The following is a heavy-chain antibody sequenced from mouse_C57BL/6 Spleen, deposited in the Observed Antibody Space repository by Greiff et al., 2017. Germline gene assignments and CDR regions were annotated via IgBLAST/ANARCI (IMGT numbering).Heavy chain of an antibody. V-gene: IGHV5-9-1*02. CDR3: TRDRGLRAWFAY. J-gene: IGHJ3*01. CDR1: GFTFSSYA. CDR2: ISSGGDYI. D-gene: IGHD2-4*01. Sequence: DVKLVESGEGLVKPGGSLKLSCAASGFTFSSYAMSWVRQTPEKRLEWVAYISSGGDYIYYADTVKGRVTISRDNARNTLDLQMSSLKSEDTAMYYCTRDRGLRAWFAYWGQGTLVTVSA.